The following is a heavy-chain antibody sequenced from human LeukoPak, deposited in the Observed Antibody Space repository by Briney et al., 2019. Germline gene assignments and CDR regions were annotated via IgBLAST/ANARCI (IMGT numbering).Heavy chain of an antibody. Sequence: PGGSLRLSCAASGLTFSSYAMSWVRQAPGKGLEWVSAISGSGGSTYYADSVKGRFTISRDNSKNTLYLQMNSLRAEDTAVYYCAKDFRYDSSGPDAFDIWGQGTMVTVSS. CDR2: ISGSGGST. J-gene: IGHJ3*02. D-gene: IGHD3-22*01. CDR1: GLTFSSYA. V-gene: IGHV3-23*01. CDR3: AKDFRYDSSGPDAFDI.